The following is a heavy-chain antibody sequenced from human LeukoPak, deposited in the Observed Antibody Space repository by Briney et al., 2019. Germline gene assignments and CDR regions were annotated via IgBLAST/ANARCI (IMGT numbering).Heavy chain of an antibody. CDR2: VNSDGTGT. V-gene: IGHV3-74*01. J-gene: IGHJ6*03. Sequence: GGSLRLSCAASGFTFSSYWMHWARQAPGKGLVWVSRVNSDGTGTTYADSVEGRFTISRDNAKNTVYLQMNSLRAEDTAIYYCIRTLIVATSPYMDVWGKGATVTVSS. D-gene: IGHD5-12*01. CDR3: IRTLIVATSPYMDV. CDR1: GFTFSSYW.